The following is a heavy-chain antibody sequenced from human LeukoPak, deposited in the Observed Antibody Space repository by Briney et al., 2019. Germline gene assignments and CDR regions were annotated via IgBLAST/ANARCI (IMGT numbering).Heavy chain of an antibody. CDR1: GEPFNDYY. Sequence: SGTLSLTCAVYGEPFNDYYWTWIRQPPGKGLEWIGETNHSGSINYNPSLKSRVTISVDTSKNQFSLKLSSLTAADTAVYYCARGGCSGGTCWYYFDYWSQGTLVTVSS. V-gene: IGHV4-34*01. J-gene: IGHJ4*02. D-gene: IGHD2-15*01. CDR3: ARGGCSGGTCWYYFDY. CDR2: TNHSGSI.